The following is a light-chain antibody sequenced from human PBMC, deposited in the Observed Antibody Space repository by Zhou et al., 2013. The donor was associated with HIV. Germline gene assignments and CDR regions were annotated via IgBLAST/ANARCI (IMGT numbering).Light chain of an antibody. CDR3: QQYDNSPPYT. Sequence: EIVLTQSPGTLSLSPGERATLSCRASQSVSSSYLAWYQQKPGQAPRLLIYGGFSRATGIPDRFSGSGSGTDFTLTISRLEPEDFAVYYCQQYDNSPPYTFGQGPRWRSN. V-gene: IGKV3-20*01. J-gene: IGKJ2*01. CDR1: QSVSSSY. CDR2: GGF.